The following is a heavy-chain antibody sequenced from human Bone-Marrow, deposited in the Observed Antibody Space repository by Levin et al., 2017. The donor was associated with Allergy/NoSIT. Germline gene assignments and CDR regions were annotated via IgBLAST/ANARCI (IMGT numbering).Heavy chain of an antibody. CDR2: MNPNSGNT. J-gene: IGHJ6*02. CDR1: GYTFTSYD. Sequence: ASVKVSCKASGYTFTSYDINWVRQATGQGLEWMGWMNPNSGNTGYAQKFQGRVTMTRNTSISTAYMELSSLRSEDTAVYYCARGCCHGNFGYYYYYGMDVWGQGTTVTVSS. D-gene: IGHD1-1*01. V-gene: IGHV1-8*01. CDR3: ARGCCHGNFGYYYYYGMDV.